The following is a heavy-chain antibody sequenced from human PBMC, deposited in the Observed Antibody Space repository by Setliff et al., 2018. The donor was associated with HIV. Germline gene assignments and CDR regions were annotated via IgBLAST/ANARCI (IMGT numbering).Heavy chain of an antibody. CDR3: ARDSSRGYLDWLSLKYYYSYYIDV. CDR1: GFTFDDYG. D-gene: IGHD3-9*01. CDR2: INWNGGST. V-gene: IGHV3-20*04. Sequence: PGGSLRLSCAASGFTFDDYGMSWVRQAPGKGLEWVSGINWNGGSTGYADSVKGRFTISRDNAKNSLYLQMNTLRAEDTAVYYCARDSSRGYLDWLSLKYYYSYYIDVWGKGTTVTVSS. J-gene: IGHJ6*03.